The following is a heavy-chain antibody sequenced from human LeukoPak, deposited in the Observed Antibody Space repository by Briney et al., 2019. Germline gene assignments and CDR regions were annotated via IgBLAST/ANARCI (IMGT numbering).Heavy chain of an antibody. CDR2: IYYDGRSK. CDR3: AKDWGEDFDTSGPDY. J-gene: IGHJ4*02. V-gene: IGHV3-30*18. CDR1: GFIFSNYG. D-gene: IGHD3-22*01. Sequence: GGSLRLSCAASGFIFSNYGMHCVRQAPDKGLEWVAVIYYDGRSKYYTDSVKGRFTISRDGSKNTLYLQMNSLRVEDTAVYYCAKDWGEDFDTSGPDYWGQGTLVTVSS.